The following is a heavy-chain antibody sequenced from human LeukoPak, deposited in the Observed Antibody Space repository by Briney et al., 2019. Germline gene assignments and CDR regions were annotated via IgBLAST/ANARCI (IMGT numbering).Heavy chain of an antibody. D-gene: IGHD3-10*01. CDR3: AKGGSGGAHFDY. CDR1: GFTFDDYA. J-gene: IGHJ4*02. Sequence: GGSLILSCAASGFTFDDYAMHWVRQAPGKGLEWVSGISWNSGSIGYADSVKGRFTISRDNAKNSLYLQMNSLRAEDTALYYCAKGGSGGAHFDYWGQGTLVTVSS. V-gene: IGHV3-9*01. CDR2: ISWNSGSI.